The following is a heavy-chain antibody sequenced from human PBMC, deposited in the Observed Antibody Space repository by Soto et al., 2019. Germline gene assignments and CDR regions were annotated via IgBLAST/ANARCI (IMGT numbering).Heavy chain of an antibody. Sequence: SETLSLTCTVSGGSISSYYWSWIRQPPGKGLEWIGYIYYSGSTNYNPSLKSRVTISVDTSKNQFSLKLSSVTAADTAVYYCARRRYCSGGSCYSDAFDIWGQGTMVTVSS. CDR3: ARRRYCSGGSCYSDAFDI. CDR2: IYYSGST. D-gene: IGHD2-15*01. CDR1: GGSISSYY. V-gene: IGHV4-59*08. J-gene: IGHJ3*02.